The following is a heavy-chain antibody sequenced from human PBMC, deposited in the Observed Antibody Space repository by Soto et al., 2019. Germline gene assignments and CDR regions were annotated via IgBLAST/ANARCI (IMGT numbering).Heavy chain of an antibody. CDR1: GLTFSSYR. Sequence: PGGSLRLSSAASGLTFSSYRINWVRQAPGKELEWVSSISSSSSYIYYADSVKGRFTISRDNAKNSLYLQMNSLRAEDTAVYYCARERYCSSTSCYLNWFDPWGQGTLVTVSS. CDR3: ARERYCSSTSCYLNWFDP. CDR2: ISSSSSYI. D-gene: IGHD2-2*01. J-gene: IGHJ5*02. V-gene: IGHV3-21*01.